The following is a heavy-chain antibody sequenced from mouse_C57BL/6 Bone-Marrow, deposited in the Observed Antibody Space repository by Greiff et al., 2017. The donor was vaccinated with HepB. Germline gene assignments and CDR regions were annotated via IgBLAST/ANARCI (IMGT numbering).Heavy chain of an antibody. Sequence: VQLVESGPGLVAPSQSLSITCTVSGFSLTSYGVHWVRQPPGKGLEWLVVIWSDGSTTYNSALKSRLSISNDNTKSQVFLKMNILQTDDTAMYYCAIHYDYDGRAMDYWGQGTSVTVSS. D-gene: IGHD2-4*01. V-gene: IGHV2-6-1*01. J-gene: IGHJ4*01. CDR2: IWSDGST. CDR3: AIHYDYDGRAMDY. CDR1: GFSLTSYG.